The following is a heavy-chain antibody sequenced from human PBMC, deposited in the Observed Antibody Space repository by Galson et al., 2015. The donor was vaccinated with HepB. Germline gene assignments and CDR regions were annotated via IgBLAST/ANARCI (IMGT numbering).Heavy chain of an antibody. CDR3: ARGRMVRGLSLRYDAVDI. V-gene: IGHV3-30*04. J-gene: IGHJ3*02. Sequence: SLRLSCAGSGFTFSSYAMHWVRQAPGKGLEWVAVISFDGFNKYYADSVKGRFTISRDNSKSTLYLQMNSLSAEATVVYYCARGRMVRGLSLRYDAVDIWGQGTMVTVSS. CDR2: ISFDGFNK. D-gene: IGHD3-10*01. CDR1: GFTFSSYA.